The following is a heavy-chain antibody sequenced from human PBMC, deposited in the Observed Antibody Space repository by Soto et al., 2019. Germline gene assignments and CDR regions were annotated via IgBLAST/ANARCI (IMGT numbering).Heavy chain of an antibody. D-gene: IGHD7-27*01. CDR2: ISAYNGNP. V-gene: IGHV1-18*04. CDR1: GNIFTRNG. J-gene: IGHJ6*02. CDR3: ARVPHNFNWVPYGLDV. Sequence: ASVKVSFKASGNIFTRNGFTWVRQAPGQGLEWMGWISAYNGNPNYAQNFQGRVIMTTDTSTRTAYLELRSLRSDDTAVYYCARVPHNFNWVPYGLDVWGQGTTVTVSS.